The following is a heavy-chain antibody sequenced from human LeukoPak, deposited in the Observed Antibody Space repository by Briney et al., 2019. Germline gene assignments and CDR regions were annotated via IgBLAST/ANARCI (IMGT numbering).Heavy chain of an antibody. Sequence: SETLSLTCAVYGGSFSGYYWSWVRQPPGKGLEWIGEINHSGSTNYNPSLKSRDTIPVDTSNNQFSLKLSSVTAADTAVYYCARGDGITGTQGRLDYWGQGTLVTVSS. CDR3: ARGDGITGTQGRLDY. J-gene: IGHJ4*02. D-gene: IGHD1-1*01. CDR2: INHSGST. CDR1: GGSFSGYY. V-gene: IGHV4-34*01.